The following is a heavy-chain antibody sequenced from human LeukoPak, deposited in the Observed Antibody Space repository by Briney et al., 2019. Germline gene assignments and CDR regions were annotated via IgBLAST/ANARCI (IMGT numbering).Heavy chain of an antibody. CDR3: ARDGCSSTSCYDYYYYMDV. D-gene: IGHD2-2*01. Sequence: SVKVSCKASGGTFSSYAISWVRQAPGQGLEWMGGIIPIFGTANYARKFQGRVTMTTDTSTSTAYMELRSLRSDDTAVYYCARDGCSSTSCYDYYYYMDVWGKGTTVTVSS. CDR1: GGTFSSYA. J-gene: IGHJ6*03. V-gene: IGHV1-69*05. CDR2: IIPIFGTA.